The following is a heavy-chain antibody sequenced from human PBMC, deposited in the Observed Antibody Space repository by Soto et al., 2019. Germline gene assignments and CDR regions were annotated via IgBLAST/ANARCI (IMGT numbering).Heavy chain of an antibody. CDR3: ARHPNYSSSSHFDY. V-gene: IGHV4-59*08. CDR1: GGSISSYY. J-gene: IGHJ4*02. D-gene: IGHD6-6*01. Sequence: PSETLSLTCTVSGGSISSYYWSWIRQPPGKGLEWIGYIYYSGSTNYNPSLKSRVTISVDTSKSQFSLKLSSVTAADTAVYYCARHPNYSSSSHFDYWGQGTLVTVSS. CDR2: IYYSGST.